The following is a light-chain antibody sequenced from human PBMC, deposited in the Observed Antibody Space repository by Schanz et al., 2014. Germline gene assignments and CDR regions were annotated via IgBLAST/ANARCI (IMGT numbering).Light chain of an antibody. V-gene: IGLV1-47*01. CDR1: SSNIGTNY. CDR3: QSYDSSLSGWV. J-gene: IGLJ3*02. CDR2: RNN. Sequence: QSVLTQPPSASGTPGQRVTISCSGSSSNIGTNYVYWYQQLPGTAPKLLIYRNNQRPSGVPDRFSGSKSGTSASLAISGLRSEDEADYYCQSYDSSLSGWVFGEGTKLTVL.